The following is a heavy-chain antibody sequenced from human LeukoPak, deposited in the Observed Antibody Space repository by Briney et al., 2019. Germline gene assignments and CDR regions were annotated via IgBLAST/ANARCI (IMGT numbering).Heavy chain of an antibody. D-gene: IGHD3-16*01. CDR1: GGSISSSSYY. CDR2: IYYSGST. Sequence: PSETLSLTCTVTGGSISSSSYYWGWIRQPPGKGLEWIGGIYYSGSTYYNPSLKSRVTISLDTSKNQFSLKLSSVTAADTAVYYCARQGFGSSYFDYWGQGTLVTVSS. V-gene: IGHV4-39*07. J-gene: IGHJ4*02. CDR3: ARQGFGSSYFDY.